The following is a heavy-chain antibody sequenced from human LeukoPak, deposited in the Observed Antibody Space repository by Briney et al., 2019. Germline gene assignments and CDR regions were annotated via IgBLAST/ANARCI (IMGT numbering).Heavy chain of an antibody. V-gene: IGHV4-59*08. CDR3: AGHLAAAFDI. Sequence: PSETLSPTCTVSGGSISSYYWSWIRQPPGKGLEWIGYIYYSGSTNYNPSLKGRVTISVDTSKNQFSLKLTSVTAADTAVYYCAGHLAAAFDIWGQGTMVTVSS. J-gene: IGHJ3*02. CDR2: IYYSGST. CDR1: GGSISSYY. D-gene: IGHD6-19*01.